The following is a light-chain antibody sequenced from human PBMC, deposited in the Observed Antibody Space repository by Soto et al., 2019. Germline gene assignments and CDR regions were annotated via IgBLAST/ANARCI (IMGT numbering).Light chain of an antibody. CDR2: EVS. J-gene: IGKJ5*01. CDR1: QDISNY. Sequence: MTQSPSSLSASVGDRVTITCQASQDISNYLYWYLQKPGQPPQLLIYEVSNRFSGVPDRFSGSGAGTDFTLKISRVEAEDVGVYYCMQTIQVPSIAFGQGTRLEIK. V-gene: IGKV2D-29*01. CDR3: MQTIQVPSIA.